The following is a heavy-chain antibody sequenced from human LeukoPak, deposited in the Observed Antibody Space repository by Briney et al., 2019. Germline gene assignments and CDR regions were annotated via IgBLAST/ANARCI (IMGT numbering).Heavy chain of an antibody. CDR1: GFIFTNYL. D-gene: IGHD3-3*01. V-gene: IGHV3-7*01. Sequence: GGSLRLSCAASGFIFTNYLMSWVRQAPGKGLEWVASIKHDGSEKYYVDSVRGRFTISRDNTMNSLYLQMSSLRAEDTAVYYCATDRGWRTSGYYLYYFEYWGQGTLVTYSS. CDR3: ATDRGWRTSGYYLYYFEY. CDR2: IKHDGSEK. J-gene: IGHJ4*02.